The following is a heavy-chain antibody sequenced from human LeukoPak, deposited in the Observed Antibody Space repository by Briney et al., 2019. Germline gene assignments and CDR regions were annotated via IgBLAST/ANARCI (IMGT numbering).Heavy chain of an antibody. J-gene: IGHJ3*02. CDR2: IYTSGST. CDR1: GGSISSGSYY. D-gene: IGHD3-22*01. V-gene: IGHV4-61*02. Sequence: KSSETLSLTCTVSGGSISSGSYYWSWIRQPAGQGLEWIGRIYTSGSTNYNPSLKSRVTISVDTSKNQFSLKLSSVTAADTAVYYCARDAVVIDAFDIWGQGTMVTVSS. CDR3: ARDAVVIDAFDI.